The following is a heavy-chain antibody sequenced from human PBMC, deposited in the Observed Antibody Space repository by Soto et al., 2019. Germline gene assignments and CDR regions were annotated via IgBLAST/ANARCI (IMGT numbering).Heavy chain of an antibody. V-gene: IGHV4-39*01. D-gene: IGHD6-6*01. CDR2: IYYSGRT. CDR3: AVGVVPYX. CDR1: GGSINRSSYY. Sequence: LSLTCTVSGGSINRSSYYWGWIRQPPGKGLEWIGNIYYSGRTYYKSSRKSRVTISVDTSKNHLSLNMTSVTAADTAVYFCAVGVVPYXWGQVTTFTVS. J-gene: IGHJ6*02.